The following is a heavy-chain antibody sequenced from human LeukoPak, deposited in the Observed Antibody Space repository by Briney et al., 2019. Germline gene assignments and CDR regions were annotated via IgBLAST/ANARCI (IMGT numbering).Heavy chain of an antibody. CDR2: ISGSGGST. Sequence: GGSLRLSCAASGFTFSSYAMSWVRQAPGKGLERVSAISGSGGSTYYADSVKGRFTISRDNSKNTLYLQMNSLRAEDTAVYYCARGPQTVIGFDYWGQGTLVTVSS. J-gene: IGHJ4*02. D-gene: IGHD3-10*01. CDR3: ARGPQTVIGFDY. CDR1: GFTFSSYA. V-gene: IGHV3-23*01.